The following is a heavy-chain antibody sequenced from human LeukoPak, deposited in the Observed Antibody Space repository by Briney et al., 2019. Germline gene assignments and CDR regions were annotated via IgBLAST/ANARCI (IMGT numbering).Heavy chain of an antibody. D-gene: IGHD5-18*01. V-gene: IGHV3-23*01. CDR3: AKDNLRESGIQLWLPLTAYQH. J-gene: IGHJ1*01. CDR1: GFTFSSYA. Sequence: GGSLRLSCAASGFTFSSYAMSWVRQAPGKGLEWVSAIRGSGGSTYYADSVKGRFTISRDNSKNTLYLQMNSLRAEDTAVYYCAKDNLRESGIQLWLPLTAYQHWGQGTLVTVSS. CDR2: IRGSGGST.